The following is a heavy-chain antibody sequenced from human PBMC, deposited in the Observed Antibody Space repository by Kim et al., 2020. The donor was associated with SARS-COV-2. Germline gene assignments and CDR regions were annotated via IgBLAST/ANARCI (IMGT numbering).Heavy chain of an antibody. D-gene: IGHD3-10*01. Sequence: SETLSLTCTVSGGSISSSSYYWGWIRQPPGKGLEWIGSIYYSGSTYYNPSLKSRVTISVDTSKNQFSLKLSSVTAADTAVYYCARQNALLWFGSLSGRFDPWGQGTLVTVSS. CDR3: ARQNALLWFGSLSGRFDP. J-gene: IGHJ5*02. CDR1: GGSISSSSYY. V-gene: IGHV4-39*01. CDR2: IYYSGST.